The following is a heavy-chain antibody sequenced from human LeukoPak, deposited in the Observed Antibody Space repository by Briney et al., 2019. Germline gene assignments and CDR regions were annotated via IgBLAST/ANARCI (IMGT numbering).Heavy chain of an antibody. CDR3: AREHSGCDTTA. V-gene: IGHV1-2*02. CDR1: GYSFTGYY. CDR2: INPNSGGT. D-gene: IGHD4-17*01. Sequence: ASVKVSCKASGYSFTGYYMHWVRRAPGQGLEWMGWINPNSGGTKYAQKFQGRVTMTRDTSISTVYMELTRLRFDDTAVYYCAREHSGCDTTAWGQGTLVTVSS. J-gene: IGHJ5*02.